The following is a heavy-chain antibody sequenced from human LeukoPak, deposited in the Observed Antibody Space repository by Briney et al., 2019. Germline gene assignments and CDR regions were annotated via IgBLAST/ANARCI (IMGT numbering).Heavy chain of an antibody. Sequence: PGGSLRLSCVASGFTFSGNWMTWVRQAPGKGLEWVANIRQDGVEKYYVDSVRGRFTISRDNAQNSLYLQMNSLRAEDTAVYYCARDGMVRGANGHIDYWGQGTLVTVSS. CDR3: ARDGMVRGANGHIDY. J-gene: IGHJ4*02. CDR1: GFTFSGNW. V-gene: IGHV3-7*01. CDR2: IRQDGVEK. D-gene: IGHD3-10*01.